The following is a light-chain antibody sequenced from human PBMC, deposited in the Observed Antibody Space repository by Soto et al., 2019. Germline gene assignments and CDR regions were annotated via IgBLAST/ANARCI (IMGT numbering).Light chain of an antibody. Sequence: DIQMTQSPSSLSPSVGHRVTITCRASQSISTYLNWYQQKPGKAPKLLIYAASSLQSGVPSRFSGSGSGTDFTLTISSLQPEDFATYYCQQSYRTPRTFGQGTKVDIK. CDR2: AAS. CDR1: QSISTY. V-gene: IGKV1-39*01. J-gene: IGKJ1*01. CDR3: QQSYRTPRT.